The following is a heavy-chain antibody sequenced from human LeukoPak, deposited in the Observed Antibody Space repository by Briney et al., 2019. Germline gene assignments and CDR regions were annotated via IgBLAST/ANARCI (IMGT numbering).Heavy chain of an antibody. V-gene: IGHV3-74*01. Sequence: PGGSLRLSCAVSGFIFRNHYMHSVRQAPGKGLVWVSRINNEGSITSYADSVKGRFTISRDNAKNTLYLQMNSLRAEDTAVYYCVLMVWGGGQGTLVTVSS. CDR2: INNEGSIT. J-gene: IGHJ4*02. CDR1: GFIFRNHY. CDR3: VLMVWG. D-gene: IGHD3-10*01.